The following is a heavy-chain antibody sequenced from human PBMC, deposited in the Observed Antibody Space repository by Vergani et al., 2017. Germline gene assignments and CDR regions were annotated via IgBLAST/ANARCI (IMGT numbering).Heavy chain of an antibody. D-gene: IGHD6-6*01. CDR1: GYTFTSYG. Sequence: QVQLVQSGAEVKKPGASMKVSCKASGYTFTSYGISWVRQAPGQGLEWMGGIIPIFGTANYAQKFQGRVTITADKSTSTAYMELSSLRSEDTAVYYCARASQQLVLWYFDYWGQGTLVTVSS. CDR3: ARASQQLVLWYFDY. J-gene: IGHJ4*02. CDR2: IIPIFGTA. V-gene: IGHV1-69*06.